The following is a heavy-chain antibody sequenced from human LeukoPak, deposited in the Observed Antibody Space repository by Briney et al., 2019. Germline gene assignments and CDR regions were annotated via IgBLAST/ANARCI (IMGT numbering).Heavy chain of an antibody. V-gene: IGHV3-64*01. CDR2: SSSNGGST. J-gene: IGHJ4*02. CDR1: GFTFSSYA. Sequence: PGGALRLSCAASGFTFSSYAMHWVRQAPGKGVEDVSASSSNGGSTDYANSVKGRFTISRDSSKNTLYLQMGSLRAEDMAVYYCARLYSSGWYSFFDYWGQGTLVTVSS. D-gene: IGHD6-19*01. CDR3: ARLYSSGWYSFFDY.